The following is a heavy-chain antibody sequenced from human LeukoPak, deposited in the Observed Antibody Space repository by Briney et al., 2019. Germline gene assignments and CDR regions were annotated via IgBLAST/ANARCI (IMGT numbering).Heavy chain of an antibody. V-gene: IGHV3-49*04. Sequence: PGGSLRLSCAASGFTFSSYSMNWVRQAPGKGLEWVGFIRSKAYGGTTEYAASVKGRFTISRDDSKSIAYLQMNSLKTEDAAVYYCTRTTVTTGTNYWGQGTLVTVSS. CDR2: IRSKAYGGTT. D-gene: IGHD4-17*01. CDR1: GFTFSSYS. CDR3: TRTTVTTGTNY. J-gene: IGHJ4*02.